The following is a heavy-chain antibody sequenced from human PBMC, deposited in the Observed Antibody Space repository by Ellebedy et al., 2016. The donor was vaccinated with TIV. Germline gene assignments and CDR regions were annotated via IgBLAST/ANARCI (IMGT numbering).Heavy chain of an antibody. CDR3: ARAGDYNRLSPAGGY. Sequence: GESLKISCVASGFTFSTYSMNLVRQAPGKGLEWVSYICSSSSTIYYANSVKGRFTVSRDNAKNSLYLQMDSLRDDDTAVYYCARAGDYNRLSPAGGYWGQGTLVTVSS. CDR2: ICSSSSTI. CDR1: GFTFSTYS. V-gene: IGHV3-48*02. J-gene: IGHJ4*02. D-gene: IGHD4-17*01.